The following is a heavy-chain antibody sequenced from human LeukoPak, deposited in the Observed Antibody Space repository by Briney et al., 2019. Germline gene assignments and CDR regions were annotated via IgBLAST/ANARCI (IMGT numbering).Heavy chain of an antibody. J-gene: IGHJ6*02. CDR1: GFTFSSYD. D-gene: IGHD4-23*01. Sequence: GGSLRLSCAASGFTFSSYDMHWVRQATGKGLEWVSAIGTAGDTYYADSVKGRFTISRDNSKNTLYLQMNSLRAEDAAVYYCARDRNYYGGNSVTYYYGMDVWGQGTTVTVSS. V-gene: IGHV3-13*01. CDR3: ARDRNYYGGNSVTYYYGMDV. CDR2: IGTAGDT.